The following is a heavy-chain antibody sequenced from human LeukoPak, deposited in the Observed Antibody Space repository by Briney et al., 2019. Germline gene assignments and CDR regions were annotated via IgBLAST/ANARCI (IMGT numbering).Heavy chain of an antibody. CDR1: GFIFSNYA. J-gene: IGHJ4*02. V-gene: IGHV3-48*02. CDR2: ISSDSSTI. CDR3: ARDEDAF. Sequence: PGGFLRLSCAASGFIFSNYAMSWVRQAPGKGLEWVSYISSDSSTIFYADSVKGRFTISRDNVKNSLFLQLNSLRDEDTAVYYCARDEDAFGGQGTLVTVSS.